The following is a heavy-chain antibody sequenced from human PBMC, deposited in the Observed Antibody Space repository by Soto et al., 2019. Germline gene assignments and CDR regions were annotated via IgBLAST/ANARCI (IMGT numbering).Heavy chain of an antibody. D-gene: IGHD2-2*01. CDR3: ARDASSSSCWYDY. Sequence: ASVKVSCKAFGYTFTNYGISWVRQAPGQGLEWMGWISAYNGNTNYAQKLQGIVTMTTDTSTSTAYMELRSLTSDDTAMYYCARDASSSSCWYDYWGQGTLVTVSS. J-gene: IGHJ4*02. CDR2: ISAYNGNT. V-gene: IGHV1-18*01. CDR1: GYTFTNYG.